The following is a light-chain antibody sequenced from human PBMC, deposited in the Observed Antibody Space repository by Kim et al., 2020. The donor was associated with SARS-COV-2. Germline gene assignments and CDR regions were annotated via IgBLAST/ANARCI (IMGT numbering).Light chain of an antibody. Sequence: GQSITISCAGTSSDVGSYSLVSWYQQYPGKVPTAIISEDTKRPSGVSNRFSGSKSGNTASLTISGLQADDEAIYFCCSYAGDATVVFGGGTEVTVL. CDR3: CSYAGDATVV. V-gene: IGLV2-23*01. CDR2: EDT. J-gene: IGLJ2*01. CDR1: SSDVGSYSL.